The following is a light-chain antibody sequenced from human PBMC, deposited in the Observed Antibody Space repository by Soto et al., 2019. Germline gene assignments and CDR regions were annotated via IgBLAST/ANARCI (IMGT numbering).Light chain of an antibody. Sequence: DIPITQSPSSLSASVRDRNTNTFRASQSISSYLNWYQQKPGKAPKLLIYAASSLQSGVPSRFSGSGSGTDFTLTISSLQPEDFATYYCQQSYSTPSITFGQGTRLEIK. CDR2: AAS. V-gene: IGKV1-39*01. J-gene: IGKJ5*01. CDR1: QSISSY. CDR3: QQSYSTPSIT.